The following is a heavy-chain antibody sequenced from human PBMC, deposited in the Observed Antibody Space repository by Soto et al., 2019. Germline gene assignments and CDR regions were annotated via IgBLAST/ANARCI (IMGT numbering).Heavy chain of an antibody. V-gene: IGHV3-23*01. CDR1: GFTFSSYA. CDR3: AKVSGVPPSYFDY. CDR2: ISGSGGST. D-gene: IGHD3-10*01. J-gene: IGHJ4*02. Sequence: LRLSCAASGFTFSSYAMSWVRQAPGKGLEWVSAISGSGGSTYYADSVKGRFTISRDNSKNTLYLQMNSLRAEDTAVYYCAKVSGVPPSYFDYWGQGTLVTVSS.